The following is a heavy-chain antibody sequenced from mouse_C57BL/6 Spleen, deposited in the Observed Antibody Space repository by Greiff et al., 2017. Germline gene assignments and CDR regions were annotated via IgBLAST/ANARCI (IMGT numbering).Heavy chain of an antibody. J-gene: IGHJ4*01. D-gene: IGHD3-2*02. CDR2: IPPNSGST. V-gene: IGHV1-64*01. CDR1: GYTFTSYW. CDR3: ASRPSSLGDYAMDY. Sequence: QVQLQQPGAELVKPGASVKLSCKASGYTFTSYWMHWVKQRPGQGLEWIGMIPPNSGSTNYNEKFKSKATLTVDKSSSTAYMQLSSLTSEDSAVYYCASRPSSLGDYAMDYWGQGTSVTVSS.